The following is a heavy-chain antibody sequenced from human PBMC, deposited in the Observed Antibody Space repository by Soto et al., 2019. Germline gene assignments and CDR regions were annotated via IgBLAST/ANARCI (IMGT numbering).Heavy chain of an antibody. CDR3: ATYPGTGIIDY. J-gene: IGHJ4*02. CDR1: GGSFSGYY. CDR2: INHSGST. Sequence: SETLSLTCAVYGGSFSGYYWSWIRQPPGKGLEWIGEINHSGSTNYNPSLKSRVTISVDTSKNQSSLKLSSVTAADTAVYYCATYPGTGIIDYWGQGILVTSPQ. D-gene: IGHD1-1*01. V-gene: IGHV4-34*01.